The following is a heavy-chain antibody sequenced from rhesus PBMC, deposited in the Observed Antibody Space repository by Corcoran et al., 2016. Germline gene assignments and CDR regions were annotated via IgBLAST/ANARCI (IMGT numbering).Heavy chain of an antibody. CDR3: ASHSGYSFDY. CDR2: IKGNRGST. J-gene: IGHJ4*01. CDR1: GASISSYC. D-gene: IGHD5-24*01. V-gene: IGHV4-80*01. Sequence: QVQLQESGPGRVKPPETLSLSCAVSGASISSYCWSWIRQPPGKGLDWNGEIKGNRGSTKYHPSLKTRVSSSKAASKDQFSLNLSSVTVADPAVCYCASHSGYSFDYWGQGVLVTVSS.